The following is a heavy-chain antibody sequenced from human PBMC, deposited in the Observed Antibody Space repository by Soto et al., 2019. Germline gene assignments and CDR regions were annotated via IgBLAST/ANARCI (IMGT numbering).Heavy chain of an antibody. CDR3: AKGGAVLLDPFDV. J-gene: IGHJ3*01. D-gene: IGHD1-26*01. V-gene: IGHV3-23*01. CDR2: VTSSASST. CDR1: GFTFSSFA. Sequence: GQLLESGGGMVQPGGSLRLSCAASGFTFSSFAMNWVRLPPGGGLEWVAAVTSSASSTHYAESVKGRLTISRDNSKNTLYPQMNSLRADDTAVYYCAKGGAVLLDPFDVWGQGTMVTVSS.